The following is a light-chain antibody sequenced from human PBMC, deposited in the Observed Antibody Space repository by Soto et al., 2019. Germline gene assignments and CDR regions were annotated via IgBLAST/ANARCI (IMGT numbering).Light chain of an antibody. CDR1: SSDVGGYNY. CDR2: EVS. J-gene: IGLJ2*01. CDR3: SSDTSSSTPRVG. Sequence: QSVLTQPASVSGSPGQSITISCTGTSSDVGGYNYVSWYQQHPGKAPKLMIYEVSNRPSGGSNRFSGSKSGNTASLTISGLQAEDEADYYCSSDTSSSTPRVGFGGGTKHTVL. V-gene: IGLV2-14*01.